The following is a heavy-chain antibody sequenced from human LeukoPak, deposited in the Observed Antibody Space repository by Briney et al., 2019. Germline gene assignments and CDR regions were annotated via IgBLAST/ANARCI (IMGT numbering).Heavy chain of an antibody. Sequence: PSETLSLTCTVPGGSISSGGYYWSWIRQHPGKGLEWIGYIYYSGSTYYNPSLKSRVTISVDTSKNQFSLKLSSVTAADTAVYYCATRYSSSNYYGMDVWGQGTTVTVSS. D-gene: IGHD6-6*01. CDR1: GGSISSGGYY. V-gene: IGHV4-31*03. CDR2: IYYSGST. J-gene: IGHJ6*02. CDR3: ATRYSSSNYYGMDV.